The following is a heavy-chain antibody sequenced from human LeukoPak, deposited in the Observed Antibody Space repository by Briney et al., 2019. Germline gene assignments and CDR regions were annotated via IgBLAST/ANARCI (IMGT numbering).Heavy chain of an antibody. V-gene: IGHV3-21*01. J-gene: IGHJ4*02. CDR2: ITGSSNFM. Sequence: GGSLRLSCAASGFTFSTYSMNWVRQAPGKGLEWVSSITGSSNFMSYADSVKGRFTISRDNARNSLYLQMNSLRAEDTAVYYCAGDFSQSRNSDYWGQGTLVTASS. CDR1: GFTFSTYS. CDR3: AGDFSQSRNSDY. D-gene: IGHD4-23*01.